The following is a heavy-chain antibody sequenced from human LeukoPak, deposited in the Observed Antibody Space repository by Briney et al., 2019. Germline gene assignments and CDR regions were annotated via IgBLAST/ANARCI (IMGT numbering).Heavy chain of an antibody. CDR3: AKDWIDYSSGWYGTPAFDY. CDR2: ISYDGSNK. J-gene: IGHJ4*02. V-gene: IGHV3-30*18. Sequence: PGGSLRLSCAASGFTFSSYGMHWVRQAPGKGLEWVAVISYDGSNKYYADSVKGRFTISRDNSKNTLYLRMNSLRAEDTAVYYCAKDWIDYSSGWYGTPAFDYWGQGTLVTVSS. CDR1: GFTFSSYG. D-gene: IGHD6-19*01.